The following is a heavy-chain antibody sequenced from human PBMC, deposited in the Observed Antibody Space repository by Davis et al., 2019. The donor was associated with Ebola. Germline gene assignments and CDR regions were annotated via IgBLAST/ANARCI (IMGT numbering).Heavy chain of an antibody. V-gene: IGHV3-66*01. Sequence: GGSLRLSCTDSVITFSSYAMSWVRQAPGKGLEWVSVIYIGGSTYYADSVKGRFTISRDNSKNTLYLQMSSLRIEDTAVYYCVKGSITMTVVVYFDLWGQGTLVTVSS. J-gene: IGHJ4*02. D-gene: IGHD3-22*01. CDR1: VITFSSYA. CDR3: VKGSITMTVVVYFDL. CDR2: IYIGGST.